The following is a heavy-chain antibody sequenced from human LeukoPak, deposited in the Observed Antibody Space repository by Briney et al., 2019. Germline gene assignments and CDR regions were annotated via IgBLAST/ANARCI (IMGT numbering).Heavy chain of an antibody. Sequence: GGSLRLSCAASGFTFSSYGMHWVRQAPGKGLEWVSSISSGSTYIHYVDSVKGRFTISRDNAKNSLYLQMNSLRAEDTAVYYCARDSYSGTDYWGQGTLVTVSS. D-gene: IGHD5-12*01. V-gene: IGHV3-21*01. J-gene: IGHJ4*02. CDR1: GFTFSSYG. CDR2: ISSGSTYI. CDR3: ARDSYSGTDY.